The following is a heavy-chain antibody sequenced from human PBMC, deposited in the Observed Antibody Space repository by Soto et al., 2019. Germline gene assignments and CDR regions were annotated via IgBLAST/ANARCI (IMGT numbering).Heavy chain of an antibody. CDR3: ARVRGYDSSGYYAY. CDR1: GFTFSSYD. V-gene: IGHV3-13*01. CDR2: IGTAGDT. D-gene: IGHD3-22*01. Sequence: GGSLRLCCAASGFTFSSYDMHWVRQATGKGLEWVSAIGTAGDTYYPGSVKGRFTISRENSKNSLYLQMNSLRAGDTAVYYCARVRGYDSSGYYAYWGQGTLVTVSS. J-gene: IGHJ4*02.